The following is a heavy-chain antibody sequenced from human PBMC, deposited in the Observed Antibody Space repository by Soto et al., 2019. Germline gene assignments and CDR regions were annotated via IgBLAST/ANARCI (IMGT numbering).Heavy chain of an antibody. D-gene: IGHD3-10*01. J-gene: IGHJ6*02. CDR1: GGTFSSYA. CDR3: ARDQPLEGYYYGSGRDYYGMDV. V-gene: IGHV1-69*13. Sequence: GASVKVSCKASGGTFSSYAISWVRQAPGQGLEWMGGIIPILGTANYAQKFQGRVTITADESTSTAYMELSSLRSEDTAVYYCARDQPLEGYYYGSGRDYYGMDVWGQGTTVTVSS. CDR2: IIPILGTA.